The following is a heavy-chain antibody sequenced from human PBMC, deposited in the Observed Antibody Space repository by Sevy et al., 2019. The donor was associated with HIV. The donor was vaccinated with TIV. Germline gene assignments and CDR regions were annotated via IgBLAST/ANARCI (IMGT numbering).Heavy chain of an antibody. CDR3: TRGLATADTPEYYFDY. CDR1: GFTFDDYA. V-gene: IGHV3-49*03. Sequence: GSLRLSCTTSGFTFDDYAMSWFRQAPGKGLEWVAFITRNSYEAYGGTTDYAASVKGRFIISRDDSKTVAFLQMNSLKTEDTAVYYCTRGLATADTPEYYFDYWGQGTLVTVSS. J-gene: IGHJ4*02. CDR2: ITRNSYEAYGGTT. D-gene: IGHD5-12*01.